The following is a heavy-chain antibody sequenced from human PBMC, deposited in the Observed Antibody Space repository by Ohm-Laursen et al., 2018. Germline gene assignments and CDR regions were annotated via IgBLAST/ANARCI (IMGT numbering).Heavy chain of an antibody. V-gene: IGHV1-2*02. Sequence: AASVKVSCKASGYTFTGYYMHWARQAPGQGLEWMGWINPNSGGTNYAQKFQGRVTMTRDTSISTAYMELSRLRSDDTAVYYCARTSDSSGYLPITFDYWGQGTLVTVSS. D-gene: IGHD3-22*01. CDR1: GYTFTGYY. CDR2: INPNSGGT. J-gene: IGHJ4*02. CDR3: ARTSDSSGYLPITFDY.